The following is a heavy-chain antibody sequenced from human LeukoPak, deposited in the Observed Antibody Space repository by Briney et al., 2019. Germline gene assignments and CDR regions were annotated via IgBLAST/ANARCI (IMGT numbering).Heavy chain of an antibody. CDR1: GATFSAYY. CDR3: AIADYDISTGFQKMLDY. J-gene: IGHJ4*02. D-gene: IGHD3-9*01. V-gene: IGHV4-34*08. Sequence: PSETLSLTCGVYGATFSAYYWTWIRQPPGKGLEWIGEINHSGSTSYNPSLSSRVTISGDKFKHQFSLKLTSMTAADTGVYYCAIADYDISTGFQKMLDYWGQGSLVVVSS. CDR2: INHSGST.